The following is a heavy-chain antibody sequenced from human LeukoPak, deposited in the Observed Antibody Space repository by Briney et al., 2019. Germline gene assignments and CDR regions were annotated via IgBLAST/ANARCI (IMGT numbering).Heavy chain of an antibody. J-gene: IGHJ4*02. CDR2: IYYSGST. D-gene: IGHD6-19*01. CDR1: GXSISSYY. V-gene: IGHV4-59*01. CDR3: ARGQWLNSY. Sequence: PSETLSLTCTVSGXSISSYYWTWIRQPPGKGLEWIGYIYYSGSTNYNPSLKSRVTISVDTSKSQFSLKLSSVTAADTAVYYCARGQWLNSYWGQGTLVTVSS.